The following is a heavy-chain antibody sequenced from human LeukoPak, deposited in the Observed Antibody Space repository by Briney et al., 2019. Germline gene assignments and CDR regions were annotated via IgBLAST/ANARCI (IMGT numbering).Heavy chain of an antibody. D-gene: IGHD3-3*01. Sequence: PSETLSLTCTVSGGSISSYYWSWIRQPAGKGLEWIGRIYTSGSTNYNPSLKSRVTMSVDTSKNQFSLKLSSVTAAGTAVYYCARRRITIFGVVTQKNWFDPWGQGTLVTVSS. J-gene: IGHJ5*02. CDR2: IYTSGST. CDR1: GGSISSYY. V-gene: IGHV4-4*07. CDR3: ARRRITIFGVVTQKNWFDP.